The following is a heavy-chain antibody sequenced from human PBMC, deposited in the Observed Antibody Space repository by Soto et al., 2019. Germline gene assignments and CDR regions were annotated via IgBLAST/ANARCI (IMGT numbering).Heavy chain of an antibody. J-gene: IGHJ3*02. D-gene: IGHD1-26*01. Sequence: GGSLRLSCAASGFTFSSYAMHWVRQAPGKGLEWVAVISYDGSNKYYADSVKGRFTISRDNSKNTLYLQMNSLRAEDTAVYYCARVKVSGSYLWGAFDIWGQGTMVTVSS. CDR2: ISYDGSNK. CDR3: ARVKVSGSYLWGAFDI. V-gene: IGHV3-30-3*01. CDR1: GFTFSSYA.